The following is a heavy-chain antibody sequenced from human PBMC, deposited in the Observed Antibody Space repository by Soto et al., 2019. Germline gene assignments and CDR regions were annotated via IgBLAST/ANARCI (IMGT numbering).Heavy chain of an antibody. D-gene: IGHD6-13*01. V-gene: IGHV3-23*01. CDR2: ISGSGGST. CDR3: AKDQIAAASLYYFDY. J-gene: IGHJ4*02. Sequence: GGSLRLSCAASGFTFSSYAMSWVSKAPGKGLEWVSAISGSGGSTYYADSVKGRFTISRDNSKNTLYLQMNSLRAEGTAVYYCAKDQIAAASLYYFDYWGQGTLVTVSS. CDR1: GFTFSSYA.